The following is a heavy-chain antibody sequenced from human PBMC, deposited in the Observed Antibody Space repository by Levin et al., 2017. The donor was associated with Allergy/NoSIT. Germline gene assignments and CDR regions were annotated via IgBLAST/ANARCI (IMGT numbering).Heavy chain of an antibody. J-gene: IGHJ4*02. D-gene: IGHD4-17*01. V-gene: IGHV3-23*01. CDR2: ISGSGGST. CDR1: GFTFSSYA. Sequence: GGSLRLSCAASGFTFSSYAMSWVRQAPGKGLEWVSAISGSGGSTYYADSVKGRFTISRDNSKNTLYVQMNSLRAEDTALYYCAKEGREVTTPIDSWGQGTLVTVSS. CDR3: AKEGREVTTPIDS.